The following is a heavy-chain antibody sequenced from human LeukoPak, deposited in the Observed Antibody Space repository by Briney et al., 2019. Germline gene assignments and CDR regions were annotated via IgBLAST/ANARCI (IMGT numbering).Heavy chain of an antibody. CDR2: INPNSGGT. CDR3: ARDWDSRVEGYYYMDV. D-gene: IGHD1-26*01. J-gene: IGHJ6*03. V-gene: IGHV1-2*02. CDR1: GYTFTGYY. Sequence: ASVKVPCKASGYTFTGYYMYWVRQAPGQGLEWMGWINPNSGGTNYAQKFQGRVTMTRDTSISTAYMELSRLRSDDTAVYYCARDWDSRVEGYYYMDVWGKGTTVTVSS.